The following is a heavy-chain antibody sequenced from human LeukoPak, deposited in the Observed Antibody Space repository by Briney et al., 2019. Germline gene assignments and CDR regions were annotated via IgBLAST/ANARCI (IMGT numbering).Heavy chain of an antibody. CDR2: ISSSSSYI. CDR1: GFTFSSYS. J-gene: IGHJ4*02. Sequence: GGSLRLSCAASGFTFSSYSMNWVRQAPGKGLEWVSSISSSSSYIYYADSVKGRFTISRDNAKNSLYLQMNSLRAEDTAVYYCAKDNGYKSSLDYWGQGTLVTVSS. CDR3: AKDNGYKSSLDY. D-gene: IGHD5-24*01. V-gene: IGHV3-21*01.